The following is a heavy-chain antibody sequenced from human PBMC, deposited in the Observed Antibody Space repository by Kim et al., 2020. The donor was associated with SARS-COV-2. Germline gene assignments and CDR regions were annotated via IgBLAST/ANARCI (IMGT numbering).Heavy chain of an antibody. Sequence: SVKVSCKASGGTFSSYAISWVRQAPGQGIEWMGGIIPIFGTANYAQKFQGRVTITADESTSTAYMELSSLRSEDTAVYYCARDFLRGARGGSHRDYYYYGMDVWGQGTTVTVSS. J-gene: IGHJ6*02. CDR2: IIPIFGTA. V-gene: IGHV1-69*13. CDR1: GGTFSSYA. CDR3: ARDFLRGARGGSHRDYYYYGMDV. D-gene: IGHD2-15*01.